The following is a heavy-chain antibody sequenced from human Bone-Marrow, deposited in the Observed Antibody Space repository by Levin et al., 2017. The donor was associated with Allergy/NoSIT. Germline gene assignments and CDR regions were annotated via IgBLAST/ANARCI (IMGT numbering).Heavy chain of an antibody. J-gene: IGHJ6*03. V-gene: IGHV4-39*01. CDR3: ARQRSAAGIVYYMDV. CDR2: ILSSANT. CDR1: GGSISSRDYC. D-gene: IGHD6-25*01. Sequence: PSETLSLTCTVSGGSISSRDYCWGWIRQPPGKGLEWIGTILSSANTYYNPSLTSRVTISVDTSKNHFSLKLSSVTAADTAIYYCARQRSAAGIVYYMDVWGKGTTVTVSS.